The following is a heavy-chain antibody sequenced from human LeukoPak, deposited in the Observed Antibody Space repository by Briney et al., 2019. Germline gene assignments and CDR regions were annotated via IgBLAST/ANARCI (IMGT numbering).Heavy chain of an antibody. CDR1: GGSISSYY. CDR3: ARGVLGGSIVGATRVFDY. D-gene: IGHD1-26*01. J-gene: IGHJ4*02. CDR2: IYYSGST. Sequence: SETLSLTCTVSGGSISSYYWSWIRQPPGKGLEWIGYIYYSGSTNYNPSLKSRVTISVDTSKNQFSLKLSSVTAADTAVYYCARGVLGGSIVGATRVFDYWGQGTLVTVPS. V-gene: IGHV4-59*01.